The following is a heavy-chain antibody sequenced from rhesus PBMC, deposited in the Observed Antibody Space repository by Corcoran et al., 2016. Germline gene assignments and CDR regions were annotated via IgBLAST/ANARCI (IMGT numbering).Heavy chain of an antibody. Sequence: QLQLQESGPGLVKPSETLSVTCAVSGGSISSSYWSWIRQAPGKGLEWIGYIYGSGSSTHYNPSLKSRVTLSVDTSKNQLSLKLSSVTTADTAVYYCARDLTYSSGWYGFDYWGQGVLVTVSS. CDR3: ARDLTYSSGWYGFDY. D-gene: IGHD6-31*01. J-gene: IGHJ4*01. V-gene: IGHV4-169*02. CDR1: GGSISSSY. CDR2: IYGSGSST.